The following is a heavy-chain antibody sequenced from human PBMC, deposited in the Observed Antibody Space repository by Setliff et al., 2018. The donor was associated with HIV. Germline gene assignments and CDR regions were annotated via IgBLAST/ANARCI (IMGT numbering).Heavy chain of an antibody. J-gene: IGHJ3*02. CDR3: ARDWEEYSSHSGAFDI. V-gene: IGHV3-7*01. CDR1: GFIFSAYW. CDR2: IKQDGSKK. D-gene: IGHD6-13*01. Sequence: PGGSLRLSCAASGFIFSAYWMNWVRQAPGKGLEWVANIKQDGSKKYYVDSVKGRFTISRDNAKNSLYLQMSSLRAEDTAVYYCARDWEEYSSHSGAFDIWGQGTTVTVS.